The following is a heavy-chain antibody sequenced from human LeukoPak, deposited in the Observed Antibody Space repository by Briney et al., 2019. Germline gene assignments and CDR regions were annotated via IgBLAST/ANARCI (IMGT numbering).Heavy chain of an antibody. V-gene: IGHV4-59*01. J-gene: IGHJ4*02. CDR3: ARGPTRYYFDY. CDR1: GGSTTNYY. Sequence: SETLSLTCTVSGGSTTNYYWSWTRQPPGKGLEWIGYIYYSGNTNCNPSLKSRATISVDTSNNQFSLSLSSVTAADTAVYYCARGPTRYYFDYWGQGTLVTVAS. CDR2: IYYSGNT.